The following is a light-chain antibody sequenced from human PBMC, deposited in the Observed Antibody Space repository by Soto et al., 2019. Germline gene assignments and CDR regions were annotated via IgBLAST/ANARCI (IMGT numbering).Light chain of an antibody. V-gene: IGLV1-47*01. CDR1: SSNIGSNY. CDR3: AAWDDSLSGHVV. Sequence: QSVLTQPPSASGTPGPRVTISCSGSSSNIGSNYVYWYQQIPGTAPKLLIYRNNQRPSGVPDRFSGSKSGTSASLAISGLRAEDEAYYYCAAWDDSLSGHVVFGGGTKLTVL. CDR2: RNN. J-gene: IGLJ2*01.